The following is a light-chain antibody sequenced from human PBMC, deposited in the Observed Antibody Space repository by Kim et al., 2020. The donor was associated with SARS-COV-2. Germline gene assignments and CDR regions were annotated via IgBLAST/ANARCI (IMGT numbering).Light chain of an antibody. Sequence: EIVLTQSPGTLSLSPGERATLSCRASQSVSSSYLAWHQQKPGQAPRLLIYGASSRATGIPDRFSGSGSGTDFTLTISRLEPEDFAVYYCQQYGSSSLTFGGGTKVDIK. J-gene: IGKJ4*01. CDR3: QQYGSSSLT. CDR2: GAS. V-gene: IGKV3-20*01. CDR1: QSVSSSY.